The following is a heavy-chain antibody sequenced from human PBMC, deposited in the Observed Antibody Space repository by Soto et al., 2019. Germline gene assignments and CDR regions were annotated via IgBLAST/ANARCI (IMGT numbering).Heavy chain of an antibody. J-gene: IGHJ6*02. Sequence: SETLSLTCAVYGGSFSGYYWGWIRQPPGKGLEWIGSIYYSGSTYYNPSLKSRVTISVDTSKNQFSLKLSSVTAADTAVYYCASGKTWEPDYYYYYGMDVWGQGTTVTVSS. V-gene: IGHV4-34*01. CDR1: GGSFSGYY. CDR3: ASGKTWEPDYYYYYGMDV. CDR2: IYYSGST. D-gene: IGHD1-26*01.